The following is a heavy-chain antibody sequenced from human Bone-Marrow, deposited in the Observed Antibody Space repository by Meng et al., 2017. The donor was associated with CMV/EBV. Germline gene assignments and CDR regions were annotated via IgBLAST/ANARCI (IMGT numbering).Heavy chain of an antibody. CDR2: ISAYNGNT. D-gene: IGHD3-9*01. CDR1: GYTFTSYG. J-gene: IGHJ6*02. CDR3: ARDRYDILTGYYPDYYYYYGMEV. V-gene: IGHV1-18*01. Sequence: ASVKVSCKASGYTFTSYGISWVRQAPGQGLEWMGWISAYNGNTNYAQKLQGRVTMTTDTSTSTAYMELRSLRSDDTAVYYCARDRYDILTGYYPDYYYYYGMEVWGQWTTVHVAS.